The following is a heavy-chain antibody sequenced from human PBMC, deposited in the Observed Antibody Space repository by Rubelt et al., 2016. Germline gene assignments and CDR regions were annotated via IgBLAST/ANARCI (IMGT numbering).Heavy chain of an antibody. Sequence: EVLLVESGGGLVKPGGSLRLSCAASGLSFSHPWMNWVRQAPGKGLEWVSAISGSGGSTYYADSVKGRFTISRDNAKNSLYLQMNSLRAEDTAVYYCARDVNSWYYFDYWGQGTLVTVSS. D-gene: IGHD6-13*01. CDR2: ISGSGGST. CDR1: GLSFSHPW. CDR3: ARDVNSWYYFDY. V-gene: IGHV3-69-1*01. J-gene: IGHJ4*02.